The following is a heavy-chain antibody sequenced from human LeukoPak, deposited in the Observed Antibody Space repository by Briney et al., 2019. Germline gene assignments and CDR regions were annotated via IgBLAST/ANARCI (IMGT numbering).Heavy chain of an antibody. J-gene: IGHJ4*02. CDR2: ISGNGGST. CDR1: GFTVSSNY. V-gene: IGHV3-23*01. CDR3: AKISSGSYCSPFDF. D-gene: IGHD1-26*01. Sequence: GGSLRLSCAASGFTVSSNYMSWVRQAPGKGLEWVSVISGNGGSTYYADSVEGRFTISRDNSKNTLYLHMNSLRAEDTALYYCAKISSGSYCSPFDFWRQGTLTTVSS.